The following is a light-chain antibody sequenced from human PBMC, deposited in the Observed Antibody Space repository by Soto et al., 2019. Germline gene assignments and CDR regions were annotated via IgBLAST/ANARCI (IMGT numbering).Light chain of an antibody. CDR2: DAS. CDR1: QDITNY. V-gene: IGKV1-33*01. Sequence: DIQMTQSPSTLSASVGDRVTITCQASQDITNYLNWYQQKPGRAPKLLTYDASNLKTGVPSRFSGGGSGTGFTFTISRLQPDDIATYFCQHYNSLPFTFGQGTKLEMK. J-gene: IGKJ2*01. CDR3: QHYNSLPFT.